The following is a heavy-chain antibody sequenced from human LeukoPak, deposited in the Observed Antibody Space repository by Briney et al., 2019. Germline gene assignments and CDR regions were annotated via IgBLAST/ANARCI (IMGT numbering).Heavy chain of an antibody. CDR3: AKGHRSSSSFVDS. D-gene: IGHD1-14*01. Sequence: ISGVAMSGVGQAPGEGLEWVSTINGRGDDTYYPDSVKGRFTISRDNSNNTLYLQMNSLRAEDTAVYYCAKGHRSSSSFVDSWGQGNLVTVPS. J-gene: IGHJ4*02. CDR2: INGRGDDT. V-gene: IGHV3-23*01. CDR1: ISGVA.